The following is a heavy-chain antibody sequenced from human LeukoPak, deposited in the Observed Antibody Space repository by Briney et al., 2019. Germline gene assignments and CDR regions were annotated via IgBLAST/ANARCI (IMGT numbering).Heavy chain of an antibody. Sequence: GGSLRLSCAASGFTFSNYEMNWVRQAPGKGLEWVSSISSSSSYIYYADSVKGRFTISRDNSKNTLYLQMNSLRAEDTAVYYCAKDSYYDYVWGSYRYTNQFDYWGQGTLVTVSS. V-gene: IGHV3-21*04. CDR2: ISSSSSYI. D-gene: IGHD3-16*02. CDR1: GFTFSNYE. CDR3: AKDSYYDYVWGSYRYTNQFDY. J-gene: IGHJ4*02.